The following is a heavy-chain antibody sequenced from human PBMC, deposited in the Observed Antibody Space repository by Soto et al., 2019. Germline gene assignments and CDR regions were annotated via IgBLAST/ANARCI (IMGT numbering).Heavy chain of an antibody. J-gene: IGHJ5*02. V-gene: IGHV4-34*01. D-gene: IGHD4-17*01. CDR3: ARAGYGDPYNWFDP. Sequence: SETLSLTCAVYGGSFSGYYWSWIRQPPGKGREWIGEINHSGSTNYNPSLNSRVTISVDTSKNQFSLKLSSVTAADTAVYYCARAGYGDPYNWFDPWGQGTLVTVSS. CDR1: GGSFSGYY. CDR2: INHSGST.